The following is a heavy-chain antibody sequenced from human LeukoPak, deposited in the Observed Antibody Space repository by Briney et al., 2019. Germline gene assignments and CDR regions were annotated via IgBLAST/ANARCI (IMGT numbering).Heavy chain of an antibody. Sequence: PGGSLRLSCAASGFPFNASAIHWVRQASGKGLEWVGRVKGKPSNYATAYAASVAGRFTISRDDSKNTAYLQMSSLKIEDTAVYYCTGGVTTLSDYWGQGTLVTVSS. V-gene: IGHV3-73*01. J-gene: IGHJ4*02. D-gene: IGHD4-11*01. CDR2: VKGKPSNYAT. CDR1: GFPFNASA. CDR3: TGGVTTLSDY.